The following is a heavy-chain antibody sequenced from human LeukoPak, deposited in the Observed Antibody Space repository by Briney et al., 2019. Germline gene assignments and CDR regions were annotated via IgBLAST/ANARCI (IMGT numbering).Heavy chain of an antibody. CDR2: IKQDGSEK. CDR1: GFTFSDYY. J-gene: IGHJ4*02. CDR3: ARDYRDGYNWGYYFDY. V-gene: IGHV3-7*01. D-gene: IGHD5-24*01. Sequence: GGSLRLSCAASGFTFSDYYMSWIRQAPGKGLEWVANIKQDGSEKYYVDSVKGRFTISRDNAKNSLYLQMNSLRAEDTAVYYCARDYRDGYNWGYYFDYWGQGTLVTVSS.